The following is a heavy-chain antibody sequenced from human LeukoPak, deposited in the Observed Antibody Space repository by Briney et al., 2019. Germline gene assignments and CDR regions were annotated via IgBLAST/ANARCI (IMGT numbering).Heavy chain of an antibody. J-gene: IGHJ4*02. CDR1: GFTFSSYG. CDR3: AKLVSRGYCSGGSCPFDY. Sequence: GGSLRLSCAASGFTFSSYGMHWVRQAPGKGLEWVAFIRYDGSNKYYADSVKDRFTISRDNSKNTLYLQMNSLRAEDTAVYYCAKLVSRGYCSGGSCPFDYWGQGTLVTVSS. V-gene: IGHV3-30*02. CDR2: IRYDGSNK. D-gene: IGHD2-15*01.